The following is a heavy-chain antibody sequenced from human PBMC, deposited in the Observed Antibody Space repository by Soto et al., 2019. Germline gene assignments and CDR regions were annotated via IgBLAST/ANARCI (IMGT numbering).Heavy chain of an antibody. J-gene: IGHJ4*02. CDR3: ARDWGSGFYQLDS. V-gene: IGHV4-38-2*02. CDR2: IYHSGST. CDR1: GYSFSACFN. D-gene: IGHD3-16*01. Sequence: PSETLSLTCAVSGYSFSACFNWWCIRQPPGEGLEWSGSIYHSGSTYYNLSLKSRVTISSNASKNQISLKMSSVTAADTAFYYWARDWGSGFYQLDSWGQGTPVPVSS.